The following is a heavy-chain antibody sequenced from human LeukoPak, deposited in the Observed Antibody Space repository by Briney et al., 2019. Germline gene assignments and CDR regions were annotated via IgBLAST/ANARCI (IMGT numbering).Heavy chain of an antibody. D-gene: IGHD5-18*01. CDR2: KYYSGST. J-gene: IGHJ4*02. Sequence: PTETLSLTCDVSGVSINTCCYYWTWIRQPPGKGLEWIGYKYYSGSTRYNSSLRSRLTISLDSSKNQFSLRLTSVTAADTAVYYCARGRSYGFDFDSWGPGTLVIVSS. CDR3: ARGRSYGFDFDS. V-gene: IGHV4-61*01. CDR1: GVSINTCCYY.